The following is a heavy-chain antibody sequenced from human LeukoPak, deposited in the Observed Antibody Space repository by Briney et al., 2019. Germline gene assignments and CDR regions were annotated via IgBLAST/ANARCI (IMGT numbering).Heavy chain of an antibody. CDR2: IYYSGST. D-gene: IGHD5-18*01. Sequence: SETLSLTCTVSGGSISSYYWSWIRQPPGKGLEWIGYIYYSGSTNYNPSLKSRVTISVDTSKNQFSLKLSSVTAADTAVYYCARGRCSYGYEVVRYYYMDVWGKGTTVTVSS. CDR1: GGSISSYY. V-gene: IGHV4-59*01. CDR3: ARGRCSYGYEVVRYYYMDV. J-gene: IGHJ6*03.